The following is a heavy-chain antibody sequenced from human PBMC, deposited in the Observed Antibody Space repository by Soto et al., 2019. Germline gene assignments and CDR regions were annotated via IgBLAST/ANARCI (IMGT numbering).Heavy chain of an antibody. CDR3: AGVKKISSGWYYFDY. V-gene: IGHV1-69*01. D-gene: IGHD6-19*01. Sequence: QVQLVQSGAEVKKPGSSVKVSCKASGGTFSSYAISWLRQAPGQGLEWMGGIIPIFGTANYAQKFQGRVTITADESTSTAYMELSSLRSEDTAVYYCAGVKKISSGWYYFDYWGQGTLVTVSS. CDR2: IIPIFGTA. CDR1: GGTFSSYA. J-gene: IGHJ4*02.